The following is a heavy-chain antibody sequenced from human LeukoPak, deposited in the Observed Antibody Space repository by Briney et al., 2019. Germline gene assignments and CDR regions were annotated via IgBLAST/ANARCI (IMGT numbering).Heavy chain of an antibody. V-gene: IGHV1-18*01. CDR2: ISAYNGNT. J-gene: IGHJ4*02. D-gene: IGHD1-26*01. CDR1: GYTFTSYG. Sequence: ASVKVSCKSSGYTFTSYGISWVRQAPGQGLEWMGWISAYNGNTNYAQKLQGRVTMTTDTSTSTAYMELRSLRSDDTAVYYCARAGPPGVSGSYSTSYDYWGQGTLVTVSS. CDR3: ARAGPPGVSGSYSTSYDY.